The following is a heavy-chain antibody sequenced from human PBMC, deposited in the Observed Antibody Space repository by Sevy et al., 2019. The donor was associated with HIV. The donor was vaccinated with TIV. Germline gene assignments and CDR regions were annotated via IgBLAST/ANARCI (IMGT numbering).Heavy chain of an antibody. CDR3: ARAWTTDEGFDP. CDR2: IYYSGST. Sequence: SETLSLTCTVSGGSINSVGYFWSWIRQHPGKGLEWIGYIYYSGSTYYNPSLKSRITISLDTSKNQFSLKLSSVTAADTAVYYCARAWTTDEGFDPWCQGTLVTVSS. D-gene: IGHD4-17*01. V-gene: IGHV4-31*03. CDR1: GGSINSVGYF. J-gene: IGHJ5*02.